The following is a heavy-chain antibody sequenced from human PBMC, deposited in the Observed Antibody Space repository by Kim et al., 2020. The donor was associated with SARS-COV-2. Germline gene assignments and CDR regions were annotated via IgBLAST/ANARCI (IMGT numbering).Heavy chain of an antibody. V-gene: IGHV1-69*13. Sequence: SVKVSCKASGGTFSSYAISWVRQAPGQGLEWMGGIIPIFGTANYAQKFQGRVTITADESTSTAYMELSSLRSEDTAVYYCAQMYRFPPEIFTFDYWGQGTLVTVSS. CDR3: AQMYRFPPEIFTFDY. CDR1: GGTFSSYA. J-gene: IGHJ4*02. D-gene: IGHD3-9*01. CDR2: IIPIFGTA.